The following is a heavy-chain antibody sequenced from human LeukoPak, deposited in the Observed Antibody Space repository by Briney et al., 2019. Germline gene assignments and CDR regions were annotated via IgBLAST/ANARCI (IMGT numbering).Heavy chain of an antibody. Sequence: PAGGSLRLSCAASGFTFSNYWMTWVRQAPGKGLEWLSHISSDTSITHYADSVKGRFAISRDNAKNSLYLQMNSLRAEDTAIYYCAGEGSGWSPDFWGQGTLVTVSS. D-gene: IGHD6-19*01. CDR1: GFTFSNYW. V-gene: IGHV3-48*04. J-gene: IGHJ4*02. CDR3: AGEGSGWSPDF. CDR2: ISSDTSIT.